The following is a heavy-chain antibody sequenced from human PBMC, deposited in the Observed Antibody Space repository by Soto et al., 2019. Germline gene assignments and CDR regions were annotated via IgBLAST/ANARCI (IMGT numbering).Heavy chain of an antibody. CDR3: ARSGVGVVSWYYFDY. Sequence: GGSLRLSCAASGFNFSSYSMNWVRQAPGKGLEWVSSISSSSSYIYYADSVKGRFTISRDNAKNSLYLQMNSLRAEDTAVYYCARSGVGVVSWYYFDYWGQGTLVTVSS. D-gene: IGHD6-13*01. J-gene: IGHJ4*02. CDR2: ISSSSSYI. CDR1: GFNFSSYS. V-gene: IGHV3-21*01.